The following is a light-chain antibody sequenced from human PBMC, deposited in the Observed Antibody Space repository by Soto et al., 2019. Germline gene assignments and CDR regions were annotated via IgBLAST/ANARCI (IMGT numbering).Light chain of an antibody. V-gene: IGKV3-15*01. CDR3: QQYNNWPRT. J-gene: IGKJ1*01. Sequence: EIVMTQSPATLSVSPGERATLSCRASQSVSTNLAWYRQKPGQAPRLLIYGASTRATGIPARCSGSGSGTEFTLTLSSLQSEDFAVYYCQQYNNWPRTCGQRPKEEIK. CDR1: QSVSTN. CDR2: GAS.